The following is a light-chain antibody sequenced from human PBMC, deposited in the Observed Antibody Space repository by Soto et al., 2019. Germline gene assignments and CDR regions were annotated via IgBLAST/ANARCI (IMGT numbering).Light chain of an antibody. V-gene: IGKV1-39*01. CDR2: AAS. CDR1: QSISLF. Sequence: DIQMTQSPSSLSASVGDTVTITCRASQSISLFLNWYQQKPGKAPKLLIYAASSLQSGVLSRFTGNGSGTDFTLTISSLQPEDFATYYCQQTDSIPETFGQGTKVEIK. J-gene: IGKJ1*01. CDR3: QQTDSIPET.